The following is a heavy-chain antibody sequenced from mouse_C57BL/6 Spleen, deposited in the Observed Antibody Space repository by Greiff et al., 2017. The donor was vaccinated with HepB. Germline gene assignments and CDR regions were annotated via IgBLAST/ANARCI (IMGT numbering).Heavy chain of an antibody. CDR1: GYTFTDYN. CDR3: ADDGFHWYFDV. J-gene: IGHJ1*03. CDR2: INPNNGGT. V-gene: IGHV1-22*01. Sequence: EVQLQQSGPELVKPGASVKMSCKASGYTFTDYNMHWVKQSHGKSLEWIGYINPNNGGTSYNQKFKGKATLTVNKSSSTAYMELRSLTSEDSGVYDCADDGFHWYFDVWGTGTTVTVSS. D-gene: IGHD2-3*01.